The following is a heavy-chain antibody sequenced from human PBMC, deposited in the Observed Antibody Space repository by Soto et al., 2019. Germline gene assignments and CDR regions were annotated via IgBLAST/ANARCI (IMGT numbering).Heavy chain of an antibody. CDR1: GGSLSSYY. CDR3: ARTPSGLWIGVSYFDY. D-gene: IGHD6-6*01. J-gene: IGHJ4*02. Sequence: QVQLQESGPGLVKPSETLSLTCTVSGGSLSSYYWSWIRQPPGKGLEWIGYIYYSGTTHYNPSLKSRVTISLDKSKNQFSLQLDFVTAADTAVYYCARTPSGLWIGVSYFDYWGQGTLVTVSS. CDR2: IYYSGTT. V-gene: IGHV4-59*08.